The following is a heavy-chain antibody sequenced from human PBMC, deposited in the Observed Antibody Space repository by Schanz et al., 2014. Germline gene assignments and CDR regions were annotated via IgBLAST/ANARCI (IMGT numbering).Heavy chain of an antibody. CDR3: ARDHTTESYYSAGPPIDY. Sequence: QVQLVQSGAEVKKPGVSVKVSCKASGYTFTSYYMHWVRQAPGQGLEWMGIINPSGGSTSYAQKFQGRVTMTRDTSTSTVYMELSSLRSEDTAVYYCARDHTTESYYSAGPPIDYWGQGTLLTVSS. J-gene: IGHJ4*02. CDR1: GYTFTSYY. V-gene: IGHV1-46*01. D-gene: IGHD1-26*01. CDR2: INPSGGST.